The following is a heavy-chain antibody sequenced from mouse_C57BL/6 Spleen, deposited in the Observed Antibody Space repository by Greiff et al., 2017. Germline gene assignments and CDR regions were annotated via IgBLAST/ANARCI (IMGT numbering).Heavy chain of an antibody. Sequence: VQLKQSGAELVRPGASVKLSCTASGFNIKDDYMHWVKQRPEQGLEWIGWIDPENGDTEYASKFQGKATITADTSSNTAYLQLSSLTSEDTAVYYCTTAGTHYAMDYWGQGTSVTVSS. CDR2: IDPENGDT. CDR3: TTAGTHYAMDY. D-gene: IGHD2-14*01. V-gene: IGHV14-4*01. J-gene: IGHJ4*01. CDR1: GFNIKDDY.